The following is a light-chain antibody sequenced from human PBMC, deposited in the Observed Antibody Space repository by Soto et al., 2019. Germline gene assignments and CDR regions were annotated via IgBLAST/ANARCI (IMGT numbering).Light chain of an antibody. CDR2: DAS. V-gene: IGKV1-33*01. CDR1: QDISNY. Sequence: DIQMTQSPSSLSASVGDRVTITCQASQDISNYLNWYQQKPGKAPKLLIYDASNLETGVPSRFSGSGSGTDFTFTISSLQPEDIATYYCQHMETFXQGTKVDIK. CDR3: QHMET. J-gene: IGKJ1*01.